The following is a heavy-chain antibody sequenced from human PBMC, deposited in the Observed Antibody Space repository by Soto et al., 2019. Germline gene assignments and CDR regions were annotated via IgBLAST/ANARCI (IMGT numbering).Heavy chain of an antibody. D-gene: IGHD6-13*01. Sequence: SETLSLTCTVSGGSIISYYWSWIRQPPGKGLEWIGYIYYSGSTNYNPSLKSRVTISVDTSKNQFSLKLSSVTAADTAVYYCARSWIAAAGTFDYWGQGTLVTVSS. J-gene: IGHJ4*02. CDR3: ARSWIAAAGTFDY. CDR2: IYYSGST. CDR1: GGSIISYY. V-gene: IGHV4-59*01.